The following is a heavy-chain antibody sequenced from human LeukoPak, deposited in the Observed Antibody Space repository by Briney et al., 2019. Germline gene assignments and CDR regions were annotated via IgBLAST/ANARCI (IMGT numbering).Heavy chain of an antibody. CDR1: GGSISSYY. Sequence: SETLSLTCTVSGGSISSYYWSWIRQPPGKGLEWIGYISYTGSTNYNPSPKSRVTISVDTSKNQFSLKVSSVTAADTAVYYCARGVNWFDPWGRGTLVTVSS. CDR3: ARGVNWFDP. V-gene: IGHV4-59*01. CDR2: ISYTGST. J-gene: IGHJ5*02. D-gene: IGHD3-16*01.